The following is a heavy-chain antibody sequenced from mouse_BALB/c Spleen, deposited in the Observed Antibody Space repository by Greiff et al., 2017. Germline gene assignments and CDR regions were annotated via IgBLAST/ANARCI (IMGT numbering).Heavy chain of an antibody. CDR1: GFNIKDTY. Sequence: VHVKQSGAELVKPGASVKLSCTASGFNIKDTYMHWVKQRPEQGLEWIGRIDPANGNTKYDPKFQGKATITADTSSNTAYLQLSSLTSEDTAVYYCAGEDYGDPWFAYWGQGTLVTVSA. CDR2: IDPANGNT. V-gene: IGHV14-3*02. D-gene: IGHD2-13*01. CDR3: AGEDYGDPWFAY. J-gene: IGHJ3*01.